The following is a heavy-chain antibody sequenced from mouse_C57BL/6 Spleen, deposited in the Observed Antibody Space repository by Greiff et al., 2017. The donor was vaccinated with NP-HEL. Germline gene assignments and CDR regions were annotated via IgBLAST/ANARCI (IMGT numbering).Heavy chain of an antibody. CDR3: ARNKGTTVVGPFDY. CDR2: IWSGGST. CDR1: GFSLTSYG. Sequence: VQLKQSGPGLVQPSQCLSITCTVSGFSLTSYGVHWVRQSPGKGLEWLGVIWSGGSTDYNAAVISRLSISKDNSKSQVFFKMNRLQADDTAIYYCARNKGTTVVGPFDYWGQGTTLTVSS. J-gene: IGHJ2*01. D-gene: IGHD1-1*01. V-gene: IGHV2-2*01.